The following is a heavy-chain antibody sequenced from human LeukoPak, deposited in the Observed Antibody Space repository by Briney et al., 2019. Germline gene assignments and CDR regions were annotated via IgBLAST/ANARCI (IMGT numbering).Heavy chain of an antibody. CDR1: GGSISSYY. CDR3: ARTRNNWFDP. Sequence: SETLSLTCTVSGGSISSYYWSWIRQPPGKGLEWIGYISYSGDTNYNPSLKSRVTISADTSKNQFSLKLTSVTAADTAVYYCARTRNNWFDPWGQGTLVTVSS. J-gene: IGHJ5*02. V-gene: IGHV4-59*12. CDR2: ISYSGDT. D-gene: IGHD1-14*01.